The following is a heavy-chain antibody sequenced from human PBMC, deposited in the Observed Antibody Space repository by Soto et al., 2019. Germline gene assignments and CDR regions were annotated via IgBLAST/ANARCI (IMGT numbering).Heavy chain of an antibody. Sequence: XGALRLSCNASGVTVSSTYMSWVRQAPGRGLEWVAVIESGGSTHYADSVKGRFTISRDIPKNMIYLQLHTLRAEDTAVYYCAKDLGPLRLLNYYFYGLDAWGQGTTVTVSS. V-gene: IGHV3-53*01. J-gene: IGHJ6*02. CDR2: IESGGST. CDR3: AKDLGPLRLLNYYFYGLDA. CDR1: GVTVSSTY. D-gene: IGHD2-15*01.